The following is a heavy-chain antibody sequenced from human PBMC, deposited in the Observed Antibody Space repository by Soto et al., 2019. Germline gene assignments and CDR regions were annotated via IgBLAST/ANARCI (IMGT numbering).Heavy chain of an antibody. CDR3: ARESHDILTGPPWVWYFDL. CDR1: GGSFSGYY. CDR2: INARGSI. D-gene: IGHD3-9*01. V-gene: IGHV4-34*01. J-gene: IGHJ2*01. Sequence: QVQLQQWGAGPLRPLETLSLTCGVHGGSFSGYYWAWIRQSPGKGLEWIGEINARGSINYNPSLKSRVSIAVDTSKNHYSLNRRSVTAADTAVYYCARESHDILTGPPWVWYFDLWGRGTLVTVSS.